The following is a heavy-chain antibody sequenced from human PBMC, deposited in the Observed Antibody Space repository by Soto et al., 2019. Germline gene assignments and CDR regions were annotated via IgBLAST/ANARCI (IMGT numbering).Heavy chain of an antibody. J-gene: IGHJ3*02. CDR3: ARDRHQWLVLIDAFDI. Sequence: GASVQVSCKASGYTFTSYGISWVRQAPGQGLEWMGWISAYNGNTNYAQKLQGRVTMTTDTSTSTAYMELRSLGSDDTAVYYCARDRHQWLVLIDAFDIWGQGTMVTVSS. D-gene: IGHD6-19*01. CDR1: GYTFTSYG. CDR2: ISAYNGNT. V-gene: IGHV1-18*01.